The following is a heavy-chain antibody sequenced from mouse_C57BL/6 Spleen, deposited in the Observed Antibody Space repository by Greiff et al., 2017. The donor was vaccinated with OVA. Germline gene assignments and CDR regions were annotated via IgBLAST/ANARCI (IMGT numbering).Heavy chain of an antibody. CDR2: IDPEDGDT. Sequence: VQLQQSGAELVRPGASVKLSCTASGFNIKNYYMHWVKQRPEQGLEWIGRIDPEDGDTESAPKFQGKATMTADTSSNTAYLLLSSLTYEDTAVYYCTYYDYYARDYWGQGTTVTVSS. J-gene: IGHJ4*01. CDR3: TYYDYYARDY. CDR1: GFNIKNYY. V-gene: IGHV14-1*01. D-gene: IGHD2-4*01.